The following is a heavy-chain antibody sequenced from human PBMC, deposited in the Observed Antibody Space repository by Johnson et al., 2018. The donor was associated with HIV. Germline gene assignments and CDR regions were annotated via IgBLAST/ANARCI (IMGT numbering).Heavy chain of an antibody. D-gene: IGHD2-2*01. CDR2: ISWDGGST. Sequence: QLVESGGVVVQPGRSLRLSCAASGFMFDEYTMHWVRQAPGKGLEWVSLISWDGGSTYYADSVKGRFTISRDNSNNSLYLQMNSLRAEDTALYYCAKAFQVLLSHDAFGIWGEGTMVTVSS. J-gene: IGHJ3*02. CDR1: GFMFDEYT. CDR3: AKAFQVLLSHDAFGI. V-gene: IGHV3-43D*03.